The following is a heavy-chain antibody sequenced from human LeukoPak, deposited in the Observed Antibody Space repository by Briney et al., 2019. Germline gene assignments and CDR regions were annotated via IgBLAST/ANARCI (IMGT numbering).Heavy chain of an antibody. Sequence: ASVRVSCKASGYTFTSYDINWVRQATGQGLEWMGWMNPNSGNTGYAQKFQGRVTITRNTSISTAYMELSSLRSEDTAVYYCARGPTRYYDFGSGYPTLNWFDPWGQGTLVIVSS. J-gene: IGHJ5*02. CDR2: MNPNSGNT. D-gene: IGHD3-3*01. V-gene: IGHV1-8*03. CDR1: GYTFTSYD. CDR3: ARGPTRYYDFGSGYPTLNWFDP.